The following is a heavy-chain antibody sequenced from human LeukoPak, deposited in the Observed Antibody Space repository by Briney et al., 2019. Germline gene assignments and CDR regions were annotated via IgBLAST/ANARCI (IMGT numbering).Heavy chain of an antibody. CDR1: GYTFIGYY. Sequence: ASVKVSCKASGYTFIGYYLHWVRQAPGQGLEWMGWINPHNGDTNYAQKFQGRVTMTRDTSISTAYMELSSLRADDTAVYYCARRGLVNTEYLEHWGQGTLVTVSS. D-gene: IGHD6-6*01. CDR2: INPHNGDT. V-gene: IGHV1-2*02. CDR3: ARRGLVNTEYLEH. J-gene: IGHJ1*01.